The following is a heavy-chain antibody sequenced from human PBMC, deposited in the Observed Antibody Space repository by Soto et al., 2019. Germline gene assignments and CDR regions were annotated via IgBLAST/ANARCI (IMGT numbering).Heavy chain of an antibody. CDR2: IYYSGST. Sequence: PSETLSLTCTVSGGSVSSGSYYWIWIRQPPGKGLEWIGYIYYSGSTNYNPSLKSRVTISVDTSKNQFSLKLSSVTAADTAVYYCARDGGDSSGYYPFDYWGQGTLVTVSS. J-gene: IGHJ4*02. V-gene: IGHV4-61*01. CDR3: ARDGGDSSGYYPFDY. D-gene: IGHD3-22*01. CDR1: GGSVSSGSYY.